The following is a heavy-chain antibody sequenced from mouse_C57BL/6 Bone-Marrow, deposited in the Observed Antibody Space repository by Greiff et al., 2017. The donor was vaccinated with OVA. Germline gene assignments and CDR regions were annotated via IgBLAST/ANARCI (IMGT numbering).Heavy chain of an antibody. CDR3: ARLGYGSSKGYFDV. CDR1: GYSFTDYN. V-gene: IGHV1-39*01. D-gene: IGHD1-1*01. J-gene: IGHJ1*03. CDR2: INPNYGTT. Sequence: EVQGVESGPELVKPGASVKISCKASGYSFTDYNMNWVKQSNGKSLEWIGVINPNYGTTSYNQKFKGKATLTVDQSSSTAYMQLNSLTSEDSAVYYCARLGYGSSKGYFDVWGTGTTVTVSS.